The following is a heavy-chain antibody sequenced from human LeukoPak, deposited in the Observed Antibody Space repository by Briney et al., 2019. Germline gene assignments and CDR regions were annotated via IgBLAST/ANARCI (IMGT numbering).Heavy chain of an antibody. Sequence: SVKVSYKASGYTFTSYDINWVRQATGQGLEWMGWMNPNSGNTGYAQKFQGRVTMTRNTSISTAYMELSSLRSEDTAVYYCARGITMVRGVKKGWFDPWGQGTLVTVSS. V-gene: IGHV1-8*01. D-gene: IGHD3-10*01. CDR1: GYTFTSYD. CDR2: MNPNSGNT. J-gene: IGHJ5*02. CDR3: ARGITMVRGVKKGWFDP.